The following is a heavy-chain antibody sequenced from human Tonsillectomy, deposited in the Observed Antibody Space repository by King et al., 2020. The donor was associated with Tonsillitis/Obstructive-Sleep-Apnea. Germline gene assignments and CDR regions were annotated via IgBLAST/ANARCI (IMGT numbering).Heavy chain of an antibody. CDR3: ARRGTVGWGDY. V-gene: IGHV3-33*01. Sequence: VQLVESGGGVVQPGRSLRLSCAASGFTFSSYGMHWVRQAPGKGLEWVAVIWYDGSNKYYADSVKGRFTISRDNSKNTLYLQMNSLRAEDTAVYYCARRGTVGWGDYWGQGTLVTVSS. CDR1: GFTFSSYG. D-gene: IGHD1-26*01. J-gene: IGHJ4*02. CDR2: IWYDGSNK.